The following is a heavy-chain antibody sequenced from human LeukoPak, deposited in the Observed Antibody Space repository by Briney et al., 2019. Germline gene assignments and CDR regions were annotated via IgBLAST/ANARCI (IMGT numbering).Heavy chain of an antibody. Sequence: ASETLSLTCTVPGGSISSYYWSWIRQPPGKGLEWIGYIYYSGSTNYNPSLKSRVTISVDTSKNQFSLKLSSVTAADTAVYYCASGRYDFWSGYLVLDYWGQGTLVTVSS. V-gene: IGHV4-59*01. D-gene: IGHD3-3*01. J-gene: IGHJ4*02. CDR3: ASGRYDFWSGYLVLDY. CDR1: GGSISSYY. CDR2: IYYSGST.